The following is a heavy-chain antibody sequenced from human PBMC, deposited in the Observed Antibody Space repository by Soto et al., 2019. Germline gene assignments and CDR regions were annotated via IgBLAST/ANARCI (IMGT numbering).Heavy chain of an antibody. D-gene: IGHD5-18*01. V-gene: IGHV1-24*01. CDR1: GYTLTELS. Sequence: ASVKVSCKISGYTLTELSMHWVRQAPGKGLEWMGGFDPEDGETIYAQKFQGRVTMTEDTSTDTAYMELSSLRSEDTAVYYCATAADTAMVYYFDYWRQGTLVTVSS. J-gene: IGHJ4*02. CDR3: ATAADTAMVYYFDY. CDR2: FDPEDGET.